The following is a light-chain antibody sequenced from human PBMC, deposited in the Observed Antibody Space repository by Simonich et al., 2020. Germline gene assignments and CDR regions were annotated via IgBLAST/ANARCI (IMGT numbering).Light chain of an antibody. V-gene: IGKV1-8*01. J-gene: IGKJ1*01. CDR2: AAS. CDR3: QQYNSYSRT. Sequence: AIRITQSPSSLSAPPGDRVTITCRASQGIISYLAWYQQKPGKAPKLLISAASTLQRGVPSRFSCSGSGTEFTLTISSLQPDVFATYYCQQYNSYSRTFGQGTKVEIK. CDR1: QGIISY.